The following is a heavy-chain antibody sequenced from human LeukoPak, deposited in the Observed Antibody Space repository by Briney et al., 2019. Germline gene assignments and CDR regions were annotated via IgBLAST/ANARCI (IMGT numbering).Heavy chain of an antibody. CDR2: IKQDEGEK. CDR3: ARVAAAVPDY. CDR1: GFTFGSYW. J-gene: IGHJ4*02. V-gene: IGHV3-7*04. Sequence: GGSLRLSCAASGFTFGSYWMSWVRQAPGKGLEWVANIKQDEGEKYYVDSVKGRFTVSRDNAKNSLHLQMSSLRVEDTAVYYCARVAAAVPDYWGQGTLVTVSS. D-gene: IGHD6-13*01.